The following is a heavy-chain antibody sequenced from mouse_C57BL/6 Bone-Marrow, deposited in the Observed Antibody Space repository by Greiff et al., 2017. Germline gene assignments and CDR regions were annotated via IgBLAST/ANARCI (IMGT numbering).Heavy chain of an antibody. CDR3: AREGLDYGKDFDY. Sequence: DVKLVESGGGLVKPGGSLKLSCAASGFTFSSYAMSWVRQTPEKRLEWVATISDGGSYTYYPDNVKGRFTIPRDNAKNNLYLQMSHLKSEDTAMYYCAREGLDYGKDFDYWGQGTTLTVSS. D-gene: IGHD1-1*01. CDR2: ISDGGSYT. J-gene: IGHJ2*01. V-gene: IGHV5-4*01. CDR1: GFTFSSYA.